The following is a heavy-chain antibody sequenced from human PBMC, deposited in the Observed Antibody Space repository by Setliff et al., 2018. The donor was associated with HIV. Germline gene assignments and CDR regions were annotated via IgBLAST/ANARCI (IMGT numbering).Heavy chain of an antibody. D-gene: IGHD6-19*01. CDR3: ARDHRAIAVAGANWFDP. V-gene: IGHV4-34*11. CDR1: GGSFTSYY. J-gene: IGHJ5*02. Sequence: SETLSLTCAVYGGSFTSYYWSWIRQPPGKGLEWIGSISYSGSTYYTPSLKSRVTISVDTSKNQFSLKLSSVTAADTAVYFCARDHRAIAVAGANWFDPWGQGTLVTVSS. CDR2: ISYSGST.